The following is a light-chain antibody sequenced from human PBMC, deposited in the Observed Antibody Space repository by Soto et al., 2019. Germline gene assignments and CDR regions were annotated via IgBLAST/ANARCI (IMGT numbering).Light chain of an antibody. CDR2: GSS. CDR1: QTIAMF. Sequence: DIQMTQSPSSLSASVGDTVTITCRASQTIAMFSSWYQQKPGKAPKLLIYGSSTLQNDVPSRFSGSGSGTYFTLTISSLQLEDFATYYCQQNYSPPHTFGGGTKVDIK. CDR3: QQNYSPPHT. J-gene: IGKJ4*01. V-gene: IGKV1-39*01.